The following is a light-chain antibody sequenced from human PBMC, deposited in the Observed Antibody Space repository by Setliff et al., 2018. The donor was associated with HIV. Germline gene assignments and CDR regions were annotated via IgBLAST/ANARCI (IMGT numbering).Light chain of an antibody. CDR1: SSDVGGYNF. Sequence: QSALTQPPSASGSPGQSVTISCTGTSSDVGGYNFVSWYQHHPGNAPKLMIYDVSKRPSGVPDRFSGSKSGNTASLTVSGLQAEDEADYYCSSYAGSSFYVFGTGTKATVL. V-gene: IGLV2-8*01. CDR2: DVS. J-gene: IGLJ1*01. CDR3: SSYAGSSFYV.